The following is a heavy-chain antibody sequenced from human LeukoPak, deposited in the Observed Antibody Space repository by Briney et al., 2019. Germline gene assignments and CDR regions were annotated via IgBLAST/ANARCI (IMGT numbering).Heavy chain of an antibody. Sequence: PGGSLRLSCAASGFTFSSYSMNWVRQAPGKGLEWVSSISSSSSYIYYADSVKGRFTISRDNAKNSLYLQMNSLRAEDTAVYYCARGRLYDYGDYVLSWFDPWGQGTLVTVSS. V-gene: IGHV3-21*01. CDR1: GFTFSSYS. CDR2: ISSSSSYI. CDR3: ARGRLYDYGDYVLSWFDP. D-gene: IGHD4-17*01. J-gene: IGHJ5*02.